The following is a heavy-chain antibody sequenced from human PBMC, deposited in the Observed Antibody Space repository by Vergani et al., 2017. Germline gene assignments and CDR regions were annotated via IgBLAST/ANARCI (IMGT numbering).Heavy chain of an antibody. V-gene: IGHV3-13*01. J-gene: IGHJ4*02. CDR3: AKVLYYASRGYFDY. Sequence: EVQLVESGGGLVQPGGSLRLSCAASGFTFSSYDMHWVRQATGKGLEWVSAIGTAGDTYYPGSVKGRFTISRENAKNTLYLQMNILRADDTAVYYCAKVLYYASRGYFDYWGQGTLVTVSS. D-gene: IGHD3-10*01. CDR2: IGTAGDT. CDR1: GFTFSSYD.